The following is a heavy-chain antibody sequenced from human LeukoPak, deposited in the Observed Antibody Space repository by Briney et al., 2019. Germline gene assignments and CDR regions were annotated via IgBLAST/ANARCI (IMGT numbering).Heavy chain of an antibody. CDR3: GGRLRPTAY. CDR1: GLAFSAYK. Sequence: GGSQRLSCAASGLAFSAYKMHWVRQAPRKGLVWVSRISTDGYTTDYADFVQGRFTASRDNTKNTWSLEMNSLRAEDTAVYYCGGRLRPTAYWGQGTLVTVSS. V-gene: IGHV3-74*01. CDR2: ISTDGYTT. D-gene: IGHD5-12*01. J-gene: IGHJ4*02.